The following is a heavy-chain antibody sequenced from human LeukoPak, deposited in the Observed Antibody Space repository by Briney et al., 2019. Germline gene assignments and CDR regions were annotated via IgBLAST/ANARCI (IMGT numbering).Heavy chain of an antibody. CDR2: ISGTGGTT. V-gene: IGHV3-23*01. CDR3: AKVTVAGTVPSDY. D-gene: IGHD6-19*01. J-gene: IGHJ4*02. Sequence: GGSLRLSCAGSEFTFNNYAMNWVRQTPGKGLEWVAAISGTGGTTYYADSVKGRSTISRDNSKNTLYLQMNSLRAEDTAVYYCAKVTVAGTVPSDYWGQGTLVTVSS. CDR1: EFTFNNYA.